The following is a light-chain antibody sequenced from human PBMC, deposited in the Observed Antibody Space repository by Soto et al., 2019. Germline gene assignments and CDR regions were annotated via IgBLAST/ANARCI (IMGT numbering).Light chain of an antibody. CDR2: EVN. CDR3: TSYAGGNNV. V-gene: IGLV2-8*01. Sequence: QSALTQPPSASGSPGQSVTISCTGTSSDVGGYNYVSWYQQHPGKVPKLIIYEVNKRPSGVPDRFSGSKSGNTASLIVAGLQAKDEADYYCTSYAGGNNVFGTGTKLTVL. CDR1: SSDVGGYNY. J-gene: IGLJ1*01.